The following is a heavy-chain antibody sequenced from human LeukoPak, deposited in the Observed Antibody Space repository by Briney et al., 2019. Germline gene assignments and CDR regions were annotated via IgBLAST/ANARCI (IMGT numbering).Heavy chain of an antibody. J-gene: IGHJ6*02. CDR1: GGTFSSNT. CDR2: IIPILGIA. V-gene: IGHV1-69*04. D-gene: IGHD4/OR15-4a*01. Sequence: SVKVSCKASGGTFSSNTISWARQAPGQGLEWMGRIIPILGIANYAQKFQGRVTITADKSTSTAYVELSSLRSEDTAVYYCARDRLTTSYYYGMDVWGQGTTVTVSS. CDR3: ARDRLTTSYYYGMDV.